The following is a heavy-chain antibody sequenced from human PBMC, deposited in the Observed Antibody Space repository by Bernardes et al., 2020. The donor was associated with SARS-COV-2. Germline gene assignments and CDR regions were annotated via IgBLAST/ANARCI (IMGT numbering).Heavy chain of an antibody. J-gene: IGHJ5*02. CDR3: ARGIPQSITIFGVVIPGNWFDP. Sequence: SETLSLTCTVSGGSISSGGYYWSWIRQHPGKGLEWIGYIYYSGSTYYNPSLKSRVTISVDTSKNQFSLKLSSVTAADMAVYYCARGIPQSITIFGVVIPGNWFDPWGQGTLVTVSS. CDR2: IYYSGST. D-gene: IGHD3-3*01. V-gene: IGHV4-31*03. CDR1: GGSISSGGYY.